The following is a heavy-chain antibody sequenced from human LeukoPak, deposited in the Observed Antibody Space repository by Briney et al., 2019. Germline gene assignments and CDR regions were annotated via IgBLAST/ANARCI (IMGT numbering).Heavy chain of an antibody. CDR2: ISRDGTYT. CDR3: TKDRYCTTTYCPLDY. J-gene: IGHJ4*02. D-gene: IGHD2-8*01. Sequence: GGSLRLSCVASGLTFDDYTFHWVRQAPGKGLEWVSLISRDGTYTYYADSVKGRFTISRDNRKNSVFLQMSSLRTEDTALYYCTKDRYCTTTYCPLDYWGQGTLVTVSS. V-gene: IGHV3-43*01. CDR1: GLTFDDYT.